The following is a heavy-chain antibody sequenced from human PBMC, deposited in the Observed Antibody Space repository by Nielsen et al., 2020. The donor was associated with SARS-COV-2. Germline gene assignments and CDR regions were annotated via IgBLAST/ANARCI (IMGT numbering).Heavy chain of an antibody. D-gene: IGHD5-12*01. CDR1: GFSLTTSKMC. CDR3: ARTSATGYSDF. J-gene: IGHJ4*02. Sequence: SGPTLVKPTQTLTLTCSFSGFSLTTSKMCVSWIRQPPGKALEWLALIDWDDETLYSTSLKTRLTISKDTSKSQMVLTMTNMDPVDTATYYCARTSATGYSDFWGQGALVTVS. V-gene: IGHV2-70*01. CDR2: IDWDDET.